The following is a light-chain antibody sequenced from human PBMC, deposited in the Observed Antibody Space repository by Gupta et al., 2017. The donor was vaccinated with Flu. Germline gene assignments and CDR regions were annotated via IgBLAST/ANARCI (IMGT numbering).Light chain of an antibody. V-gene: IGLV2-11*01. J-gene: IGLJ3*02. Sequence: VSWYQQHPGKAPKLMIYSITERPSGVPERFSGSKSGKTASLTISGLQAEDEASYYCCSYAGTFTFVFGGGTNLTVL. CDR3: CSYAGTFTFV. CDR2: SIT.